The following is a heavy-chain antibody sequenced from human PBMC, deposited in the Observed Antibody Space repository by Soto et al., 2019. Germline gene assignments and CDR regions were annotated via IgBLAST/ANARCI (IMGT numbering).Heavy chain of an antibody. V-gene: IGHV3-7*05. D-gene: IGHD4-17*01. CDR2: IKQDGSEK. CDR3: ARDSTRSAAKFAGEYGDSYYYGMDV. Sequence: GGSLRLSCAASGFTFSSYWMSWVRQAPGKGLEWVANIKQDGSEKYYVDSVKGRFTISRDNAKNSLYLQMNSLRAEDTAVYYCARDSTRSAAKFAGEYGDSYYYGMDVWGQGTTVTVSS. J-gene: IGHJ6*02. CDR1: GFTFSSYW.